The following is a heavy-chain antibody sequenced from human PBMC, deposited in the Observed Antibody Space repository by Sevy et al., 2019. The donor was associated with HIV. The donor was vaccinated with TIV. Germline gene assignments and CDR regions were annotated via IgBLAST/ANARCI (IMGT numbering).Heavy chain of an antibody. CDR1: GGSISGSTYY. D-gene: IGHD2-8*02. CDR2: IFYTGPT. Sequence: SETLSLICTVSGGSISGSTYYWGWIRQPPGKGLEWIGSIFYTGPTKYKPSLKSRITISVDTPKNQFSLKLSSVTAADTAVYYCVRHQGYCTGGVRPPVGSYDYWGPGTLVTVSS. V-gene: IGHV4-39*01. J-gene: IGHJ4*02. CDR3: VRHQGYCTGGVRPPVGSYDY.